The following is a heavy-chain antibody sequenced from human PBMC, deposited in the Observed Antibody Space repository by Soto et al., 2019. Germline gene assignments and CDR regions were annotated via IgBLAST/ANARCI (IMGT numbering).Heavy chain of an antibody. V-gene: IGHV1-3*01. D-gene: IGHD3-22*01. J-gene: IGHJ4*02. CDR1: GYTLSSYA. CDR3: AGGIGGYFDEPCDS. Sequence: GASVKVSCKASGYTLSSYAIQWVRQAPGQRPEWMGWVNAGNGHTKYSQKFQDRVTFTRDTSTSTTYMELSSLRSEDTAVYYCAGGIGGYFDEPCDSWGQGSVVTDSS. CDR2: VNAGNGHT.